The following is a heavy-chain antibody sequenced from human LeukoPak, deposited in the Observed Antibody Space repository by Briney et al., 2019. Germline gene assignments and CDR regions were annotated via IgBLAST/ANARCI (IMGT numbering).Heavy chain of an antibody. CDR1: GGTFSSYA. Sequence: SVKVSCKASGGTFSSYAISWVRQAPGQRLEWMGRIIPILGIANYAQKFQGRVTITADKSTSTAYMELSSLRSEDTAVYYCAEIWSGYYYFQHWGQGTLVTVSS. V-gene: IGHV1-69*04. J-gene: IGHJ1*01. CDR3: AEIWSGYYYFQH. CDR2: IIPILGIA. D-gene: IGHD3-3*01.